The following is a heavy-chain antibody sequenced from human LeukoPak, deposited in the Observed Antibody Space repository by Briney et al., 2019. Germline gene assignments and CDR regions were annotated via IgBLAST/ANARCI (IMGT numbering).Heavy chain of an antibody. D-gene: IGHD3-22*01. CDR1: GFTFSSYA. V-gene: IGHV3-23*01. CDR3: AKGRITMIVVGLDY. J-gene: IGHJ4*02. CDR2: ISGSGGGT. Sequence: GGSLRLSCAASGFTFSSYAMSWVRQAPGKGLEWVSAISGSGGGTYYADSVKGRFTISRDNSKNTLYLQMNSLRAEDTAVYYCAKGRITMIVVGLDYWGQGTLVTVSS.